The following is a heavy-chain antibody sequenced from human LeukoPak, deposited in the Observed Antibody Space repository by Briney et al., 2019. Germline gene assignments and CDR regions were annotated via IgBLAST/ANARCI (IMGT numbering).Heavy chain of an antibody. Sequence: SQTLSLTCTVSGGSISSGGYSWSWTRQPPGKGLEWIGYIYYSGSTNYNPSLKSRVTISVDTSKNQFSLKLSSVTAADTAVYYCARDRGNYDILTGYRIRGIFDPWGQGTLVTVSS. D-gene: IGHD3-9*01. CDR2: IYYSGST. J-gene: IGHJ5*02. V-gene: IGHV4-61*08. CDR1: GGSISSGGYS. CDR3: ARDRGNYDILTGYRIRGIFDP.